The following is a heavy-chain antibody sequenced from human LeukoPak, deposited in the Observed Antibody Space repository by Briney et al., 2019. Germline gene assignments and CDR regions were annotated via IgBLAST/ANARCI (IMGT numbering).Heavy chain of an antibody. D-gene: IGHD5-24*01. CDR3: ARDITEMSTIGEI. V-gene: IGHV3-53*01. Sequence: GGSLRLSCAASGFTVSSNYMSWVRQAPGKGLEWVSVIYSGGSTDYADSVKGRFTISRDNSRNTLYLQMNSLRTEDTAVCYCARDITEMSTIGEIWGQGTLVTVSS. CDR2: IYSGGST. J-gene: IGHJ4*02. CDR1: GFTVSSNY.